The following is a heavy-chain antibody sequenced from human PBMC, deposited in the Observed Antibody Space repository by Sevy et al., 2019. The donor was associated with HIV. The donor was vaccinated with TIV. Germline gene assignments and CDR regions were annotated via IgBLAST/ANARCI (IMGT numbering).Heavy chain of an antibody. V-gene: IGHV1-2*02. CDR2: INPNSGGT. CDR3: ARERVYCSGGSCKHRGWFDP. CDR1: GYTFTGYY. Sequence: ASVKVSCKASGYTFTGYYMHWVRQAPGQGLEWMGWINPNSGGTNYPQKFQGRVTMTRDTSISTAYMELSRLRSDDTAVYYCARERVYCSGGSCKHRGWFDPWGQGTLVTVSS. J-gene: IGHJ5*02. D-gene: IGHD2-15*01.